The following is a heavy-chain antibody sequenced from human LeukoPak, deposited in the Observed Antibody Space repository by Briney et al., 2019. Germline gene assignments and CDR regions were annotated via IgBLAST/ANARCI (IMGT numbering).Heavy chain of an antibody. D-gene: IGHD5-18*01. Sequence: KSSETLSLTCTVSGGSISSSSYYWGWIRQPPGKGLEWIGSIYYSGSTYYNPSLKSRVTISVDTSKNQFSLKLSSVTAADTAVYYCARGIQLWLRGGTKAPDYWGQGTLVTVSS. CDR1: GGSISSSSYY. V-gene: IGHV4-39*07. CDR3: ARGIQLWLRGGTKAPDY. J-gene: IGHJ4*02. CDR2: IYYSGST.